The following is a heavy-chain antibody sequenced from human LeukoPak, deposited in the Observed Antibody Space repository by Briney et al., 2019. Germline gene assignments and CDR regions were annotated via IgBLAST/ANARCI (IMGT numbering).Heavy chain of an antibody. D-gene: IGHD4-23*01. V-gene: IGHV4-59*08. J-gene: IGHJ5*02. Sequence: SETLSLTCTVSGGSISTYYWSWIRQPPGKGLEWIVYIHNSGSTNYNPSLKSRVTISVDTSDNQFSLKLSSVTAADTAVYYCARQGDYVGNWFDPWGQGTLVTVSP. CDR1: GGSISTYY. CDR2: IHNSGST. CDR3: ARQGDYVGNWFDP.